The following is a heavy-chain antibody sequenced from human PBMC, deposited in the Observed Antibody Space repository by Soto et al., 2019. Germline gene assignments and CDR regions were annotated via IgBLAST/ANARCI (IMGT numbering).Heavy chain of an antibody. CDR2: INPSGGST. Sequence: ASVQVSCKAYGSAFTSYYMHSLRQAPGQGLEWMGIINPSGGSTSYAQKFQGRVTMTRDTSTSTVYMELSSLRSEDTAVYYCARVRRSSGYYYGYWGQGTPVTVSS. J-gene: IGHJ4*02. D-gene: IGHD3-22*01. CDR3: ARVRRSSGYYYGY. CDR1: GSAFTSYY. V-gene: IGHV1-46*01.